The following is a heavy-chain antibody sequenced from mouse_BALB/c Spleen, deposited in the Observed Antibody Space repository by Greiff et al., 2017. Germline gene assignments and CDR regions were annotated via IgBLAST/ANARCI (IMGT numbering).Heavy chain of an antibody. CDR2: ISYSGST. Sequence: EVQRVESGPGLVKPSQSLSLTCTVTGYSITSDYAWNWIRQFPGNKLEWMGYISYSGSTSYNPSLKSRISITRDTSKNQFFLQLNSVTTEDTATYYCARYRYDEDWFAYWGQGTLVTVSA. CDR1: GYSITSDYA. CDR3: ARYRYDEDWFAY. J-gene: IGHJ3*01. V-gene: IGHV3-2*02. D-gene: IGHD2-14*01.